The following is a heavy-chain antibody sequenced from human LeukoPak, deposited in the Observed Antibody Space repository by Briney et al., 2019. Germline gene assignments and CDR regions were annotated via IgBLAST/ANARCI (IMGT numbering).Heavy chain of an antibody. J-gene: IGHJ4*02. V-gene: IGHV3-30*03. CDR1: GFTFSTYG. CDR3: ARVYYDFWSGYLVDY. CDR2: ISYDGSNE. D-gene: IGHD3-3*01. Sequence: GGSLRLSCAASGFTFSTYGMHWVRQAPGKGLEWVAVISYDGSNEYYADSVKGRFTISRDNSKNTLYLQMSSLRAEDTAVYYCARVYYDFWSGYLVDYWGQGTLVTVSS.